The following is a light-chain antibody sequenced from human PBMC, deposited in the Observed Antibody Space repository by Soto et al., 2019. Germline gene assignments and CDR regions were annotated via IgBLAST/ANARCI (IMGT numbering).Light chain of an antibody. CDR1: QNINNY. Sequence: DIQMTQSPSSLSASVGDRVTITCQASQNINNYLNWYQRKPGRAPKLLIYKASTLKSGVPSRFSGSGSGIEFTLTISSLQPEDFATYYCQQLNSYPLTFGGGTKVDI. CDR3: QQLNSYPLT. CDR2: KAS. V-gene: IGKV1-9*01. J-gene: IGKJ4*01.